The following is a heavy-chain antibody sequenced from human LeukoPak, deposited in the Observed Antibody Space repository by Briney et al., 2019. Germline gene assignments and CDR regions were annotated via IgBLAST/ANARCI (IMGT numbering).Heavy chain of an antibody. D-gene: IGHD4-23*01. CDR2: ISYDGSNS. J-gene: IGHJ4*02. V-gene: IGHV3-33*05. Sequence: PGGSLRLSCAASGFTFSSYGIHWVRQAPGKGLEWVTFISYDGSNSYYADSVKGRFTISRDNSKNTLHLEMNSLRVEDTAVYYCARSYGGNSHPEYWGQGTLVTVSS. CDR1: GFTFSSYG. CDR3: ARSYGGNSHPEY.